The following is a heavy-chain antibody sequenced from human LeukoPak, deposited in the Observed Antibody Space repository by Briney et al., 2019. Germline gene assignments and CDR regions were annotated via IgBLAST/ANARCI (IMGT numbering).Heavy chain of an antibody. CDR3: AGDGSSTTFDY. CDR1: GGSFSGYY. V-gene: IGHV4-34*01. J-gene: IGHJ4*02. D-gene: IGHD1-26*01. Sequence: PSETLSLTCAVYGGSFSGYYWSWIRQPPGKGLEWIGEINHSGSTNYNPSLKSRVTISVDTSKNQFSLKLSSVTAADTAVYYCAGDGSSTTFDYWGQGTLVTVSS. CDR2: INHSGST.